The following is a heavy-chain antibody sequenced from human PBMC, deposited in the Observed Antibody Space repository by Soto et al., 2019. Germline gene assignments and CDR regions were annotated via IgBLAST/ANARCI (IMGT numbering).Heavy chain of an antibody. Sequence: PGGSLRLSCAASGFTFSSYGMHWVRQAPGKGLEWVAVIWYDGSNKYYADSVKGRFTISRDNSKNTLYLQMNSLRAEDTAVYYCAGYRVRGVVANYGMDVWGQGTTVTVSS. CDR2: IWYDGSNK. CDR1: GFTFSSYG. CDR3: AGYRVRGVVANYGMDV. V-gene: IGHV3-33*01. D-gene: IGHD3-10*01. J-gene: IGHJ6*02.